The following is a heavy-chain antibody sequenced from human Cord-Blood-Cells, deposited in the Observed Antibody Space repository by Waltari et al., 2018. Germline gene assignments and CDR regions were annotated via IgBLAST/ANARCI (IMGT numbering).Heavy chain of an antibody. CDR1: GGTFSSYP. Sequence: QVQLVQSGAEVKKPGSPVKVSCKASGGTFSSYPISWVRPAPGQGLEWMGGIIPIFGTANYAQKFQGRVTITADESTSTAYMELSSLRSEDTAVYYCARRSNYYDSSGYYFDYWGQGTLVTVSS. CDR2: IIPIFGTA. V-gene: IGHV1-69*01. D-gene: IGHD3-22*01. CDR3: ARRSNYYDSSGYYFDY. J-gene: IGHJ4*02.